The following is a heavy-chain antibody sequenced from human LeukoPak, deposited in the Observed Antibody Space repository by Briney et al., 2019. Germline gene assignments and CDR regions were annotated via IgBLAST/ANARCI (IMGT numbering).Heavy chain of an antibody. J-gene: IGHJ4*02. CDR2: IKEDGRET. CDR1: GFTFSSYW. Sequence: GGSLRRSCAPSGFTFSSYWMSWVRQAPGKGLEWVANIKEDGRETYYLDSVKGRFTISRDNAKNSLDLQMNSLRVEDTAIYYCARGQNVRPSAFFDSWGQGTLVTVSS. CDR3: ARGQNVRPSAFFDS. V-gene: IGHV3-7*01. D-gene: IGHD6-6*01.